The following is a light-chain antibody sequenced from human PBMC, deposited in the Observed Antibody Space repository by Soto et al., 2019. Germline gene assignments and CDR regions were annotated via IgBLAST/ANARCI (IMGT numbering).Light chain of an antibody. CDR1: QSINSE. Sequence: EIVMTQSPATLSLSPGERAALSCRASQSINSELAWYQQKPGQPPRLLFYGASTRATGVPARFTGSESGSEFTLTISGLQSEDFAVYYCQQGDNWPLTFGQGTRLEI. CDR2: GAS. CDR3: QQGDNWPLT. J-gene: IGKJ2*01. V-gene: IGKV3-15*01.